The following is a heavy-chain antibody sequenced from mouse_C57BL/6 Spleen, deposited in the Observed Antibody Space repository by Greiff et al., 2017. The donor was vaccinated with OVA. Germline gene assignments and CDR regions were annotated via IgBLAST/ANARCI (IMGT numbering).Heavy chain of an antibody. J-gene: IGHJ3*01. CDR2: IYPGSGST. CDR1: GYTFTSYW. D-gene: IGHD2-4*01. CDR3: ARRGYDYDGTSAWFAY. V-gene: IGHV1-55*01. Sequence: VQLQQPGAELVKPGASVKMSCKASGYTFTSYWITWVKQRPGQGLEWIGDIYPGSGSTNYNEKFKSKATLTVDTSSSTAYMQLSSLTSEDSAVYYGARRGYDYDGTSAWFAYGGQGTLVTVSA.